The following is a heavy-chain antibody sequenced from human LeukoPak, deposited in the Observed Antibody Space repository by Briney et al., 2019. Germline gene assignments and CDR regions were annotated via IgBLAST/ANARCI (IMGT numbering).Heavy chain of an antibody. D-gene: IGHD1-26*01. CDR3: ARVFSGSSLYFDY. J-gene: IGHJ4*02. V-gene: IGHV4-59*01. Sequence: SETLSLTCTASGGSISSYYWSWIRQPPGKGLEWIGYIYYSGSTNYNPSLKSRVTISVDTSKNQFSLKLSSVTAADTAVYYCARVFSGSSLYFDYWGQGTLVTVSS. CDR2: IYYSGST. CDR1: GGSISSYY.